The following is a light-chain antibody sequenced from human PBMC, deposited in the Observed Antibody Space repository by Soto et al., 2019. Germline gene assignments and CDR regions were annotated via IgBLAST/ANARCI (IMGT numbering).Light chain of an antibody. CDR1: TNDFGTYKY. CDR2: DVT. J-gene: IGLJ1*01. Sequence: QSALTQPRSVSGSPGQSVTISCTATTNDFGTYKYVSWYQQHPDKAPKLMIYDVTKRPSGVPDRFSASKSDNTASLTISGLQPDDEAHYYCCSYASTYNFVFGTGTNVTVL. V-gene: IGLV2-11*01. CDR3: CSYASTYNFV.